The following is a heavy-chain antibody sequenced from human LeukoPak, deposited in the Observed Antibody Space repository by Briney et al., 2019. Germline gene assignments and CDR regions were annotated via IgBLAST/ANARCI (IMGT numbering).Heavy chain of an antibody. Sequence: GGSLRLPCASCGFIFSSYWMSWVRQAPGKGLEWVANIKQDGSEKYYVDSVKGRFTISRDNAKNSLYVQMNSLRAEDTAVYYCALSRTLDYWGQGTLVTVS. V-gene: IGHV3-7*01. CDR3: ALSRTLDY. CDR2: IKQDGSEK. CDR1: GFIFSSYW. J-gene: IGHJ4*02.